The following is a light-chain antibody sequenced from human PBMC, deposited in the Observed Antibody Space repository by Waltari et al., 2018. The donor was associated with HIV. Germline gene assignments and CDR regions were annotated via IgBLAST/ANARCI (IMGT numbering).Light chain of an antibody. CDR1: SSDIGSHT. CDR2: TNN. Sequence: QSVLTQPPSASGTPGRRVTISCSGSSSDIGSHTVNWYQQLPGTAPRLLIYTNNQRPSGVPDRFSGSKSGTSASLVISGLQSEDEADYFCAAWDDSLNGDVVFGGGTKLTVL. V-gene: IGLV1-44*01. J-gene: IGLJ2*01. CDR3: AAWDDSLNGDVV.